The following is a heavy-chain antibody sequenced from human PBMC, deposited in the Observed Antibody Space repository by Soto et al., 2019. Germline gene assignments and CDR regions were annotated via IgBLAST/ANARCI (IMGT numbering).Heavy chain of an antibody. CDR2: IYYSGST. CDR3: ARVLTDLRSSWGNYYFDY. D-gene: IGHD6-13*01. Sequence: SETLSLTCTVSGGSISSYYWSWIRQPPGKGLEWIGYIYYSGSTNYNPSLKSRVTISVDTSKNQFSLKLSSVTAADTAVYYCARVLTDLRSSWGNYYFDYWGQGTLVTVSS. CDR1: GGSISSYY. V-gene: IGHV4-59*01. J-gene: IGHJ4*02.